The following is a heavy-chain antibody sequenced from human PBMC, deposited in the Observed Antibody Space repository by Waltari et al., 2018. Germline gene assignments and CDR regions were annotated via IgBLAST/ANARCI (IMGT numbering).Heavy chain of an antibody. CDR1: GVSITSTRHY. Sequence: QLQLQESGTGLVKPSETLSLTCRVSGVSITSTRHYWGWIRQPPGQALEWIGTMSYSGATYSSPSLKSRVTISRDTSKNQLSLKLGSVTAADTAIYYCATYIGASVGTAAFDVWGQGTMVSVSS. D-gene: IGHD1-1*01. V-gene: IGHV4-39*01. CDR2: MSYSGAT. J-gene: IGHJ3*01. CDR3: ATYIGASVGTAAFDV.